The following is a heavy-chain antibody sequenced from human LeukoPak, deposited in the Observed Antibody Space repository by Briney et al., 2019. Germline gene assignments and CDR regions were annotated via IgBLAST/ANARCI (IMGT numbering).Heavy chain of an antibody. Sequence: SVKVSCKASGGTFSSYAISWVRQAPGQGLEWMGGIIPIFGTANYAQKFQGRVTITADESTSTAYMELSSLRSEDTAVSYCARVSSHDSSGYYFVGGNDIWGQGTMVTVSS. D-gene: IGHD3-22*01. V-gene: IGHV1-69*13. CDR1: GGTFSSYA. CDR3: ARVSSHDSSGYYFVGGNDI. J-gene: IGHJ3*02. CDR2: IIPIFGTA.